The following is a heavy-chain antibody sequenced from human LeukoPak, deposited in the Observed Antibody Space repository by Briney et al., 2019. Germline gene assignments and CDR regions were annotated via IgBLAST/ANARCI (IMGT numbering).Heavy chain of an antibody. Sequence: GGSLRLSCAASGFTFDDYAMHWVRQAPGKGLEWVSGISWNSGSIGYADSVKGRFTISRYNAKNSLYLQMNSLRAEDTALYYCAWPGYSSGWYEEGYFQHWGQGTLVTVSS. CDR1: GFTFDDYA. J-gene: IGHJ1*01. CDR3: AWPGYSSGWYEEGYFQH. D-gene: IGHD6-19*01. CDR2: ISWNSGSI. V-gene: IGHV3-9*01.